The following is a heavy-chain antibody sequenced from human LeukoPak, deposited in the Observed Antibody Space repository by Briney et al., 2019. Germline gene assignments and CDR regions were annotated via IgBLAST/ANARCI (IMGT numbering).Heavy chain of an antibody. Sequence: SETLSLTCTVSGYSISSGYYWGWIRQPPGKGLEWIGSIYHSGSTYYNPSLKSRVTISVDKSKNQFSLKLSSVTAADTAVYYCARVQVVRGNVCWFDPWGQGTLVTVSS. CDR3: ARVQVVRGNVCWFDP. J-gene: IGHJ5*02. CDR1: GYSISSGYY. D-gene: IGHD3-10*01. V-gene: IGHV4-38-2*02. CDR2: IYHSGST.